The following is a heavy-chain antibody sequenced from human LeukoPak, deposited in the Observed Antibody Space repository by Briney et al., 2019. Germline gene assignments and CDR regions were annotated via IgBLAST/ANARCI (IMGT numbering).Heavy chain of an antibody. D-gene: IGHD2-15*01. CDR1: GLIVSNNY. J-gene: IGHJ5*02. Sequence: GGSLRLSCAASGLIVSNNYMSWVRQAPGKGLEWVSVIYSGGSTYYADSVKGRFTISRDNSKNTLFLQMDSLRVEDTAVYYCAYTAATISWGQGTLVTVSS. V-gene: IGHV3-66*01. CDR2: IYSGGST. CDR3: AYTAATIS.